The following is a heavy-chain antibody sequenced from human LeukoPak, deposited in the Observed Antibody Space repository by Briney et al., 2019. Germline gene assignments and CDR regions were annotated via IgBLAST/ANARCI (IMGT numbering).Heavy chain of an antibody. V-gene: IGHV4-4*07. Sequence: SETLSLTCTVSGGSISSYYWSWIRQPAGKGLEWIGRIYTSGSTNYNPSLKSRVTISVDTSKNQFSLKLSSVTAADTAVYYCARGIFRADDYVWGSYTAKYYFDYWGQGTLVTVSS. J-gene: IGHJ4*02. CDR1: GGSISSYY. CDR2: IYTSGST. D-gene: IGHD3-16*01. CDR3: ARGIFRADDYVWGSYTAKYYFDY.